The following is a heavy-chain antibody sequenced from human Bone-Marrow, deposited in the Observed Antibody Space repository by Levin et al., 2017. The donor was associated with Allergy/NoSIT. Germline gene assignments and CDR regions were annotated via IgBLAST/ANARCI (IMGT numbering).Heavy chain of an antibody. D-gene: IGHD3-3*01. Sequence: KAGGSLRLSCAASGITLNNYTLTWVRQAPGKGLEWVSSISSKSTYIHYADSVKGRFTISRDNAKKSLSLQMNSLRAEDTAIYYCASRITAPGGLDVWGQGTTVTVSS. CDR1: GITLNNYT. CDR3: ASRITAPGGLDV. CDR2: ISSKSTYI. V-gene: IGHV3-21*01. J-gene: IGHJ6*02.